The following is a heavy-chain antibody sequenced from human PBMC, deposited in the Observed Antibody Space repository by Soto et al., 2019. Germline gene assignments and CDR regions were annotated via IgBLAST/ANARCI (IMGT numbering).Heavy chain of an antibody. D-gene: IGHD6-19*01. CDR1: GGSFSSDY. CDR2: IYYTGST. Sequence: SETLSLTCTVSGGSFSSDYWGWIRQPPGKGLEWIGYIYYTGSTNYNPSLKSRVTISVDTSKNQFSLKLNSVTAADTAVYYCVRHAYSSVWYRYRIDYWGQGTVVTVSS. CDR3: VRHAYSSVWYRYRIDY. J-gene: IGHJ4*02. V-gene: IGHV4-59*08.